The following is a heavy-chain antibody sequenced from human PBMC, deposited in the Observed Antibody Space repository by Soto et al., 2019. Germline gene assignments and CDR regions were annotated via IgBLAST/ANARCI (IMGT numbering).Heavy chain of an antibody. J-gene: IGHJ6*02. V-gene: IGHV3-30-3*01. CDR3: ERCPDPQTQSTYYYYGMDV. CDR2: ISYDGSNK. CDR1: GFTFSSYA. Sequence: SLRLSCAASGFTFSSYAMHWVRQAPGKGLEWVAVISYDGSNKYYADSVKGRFTISRDNSKNTLYLQMNSLRAEDTAVYYCERCPDPQTQSTYYYYGMDVWGQGTTVTVTS.